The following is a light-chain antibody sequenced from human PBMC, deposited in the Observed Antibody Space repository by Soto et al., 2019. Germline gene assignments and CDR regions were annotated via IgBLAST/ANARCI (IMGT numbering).Light chain of an antibody. CDR1: NSDVGRYNL. CDR3: CSYAGDRGV. V-gene: IGLV2-23*02. J-gene: IGLJ2*01. Sequence: QSVLTQPASVSGSPGQSITISCTGTNSDVGRYNLVSWYQQHPGKAPKIIIYEVNRRPSGVSDRFSGSKSGNTASLTISGLQAEDEADYYCCSYAGDRGVLGGGTKLTVL. CDR2: EVN.